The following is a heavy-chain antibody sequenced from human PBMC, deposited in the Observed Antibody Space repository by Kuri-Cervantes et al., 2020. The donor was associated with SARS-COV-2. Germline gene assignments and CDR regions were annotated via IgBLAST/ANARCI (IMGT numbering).Heavy chain of an antibody. CDR3: ARHNGSSWYFAFDI. CDR2: IYPGDSDT. D-gene: IGHD6-13*01. CDR1: GYSFTSYW. J-gene: IGHJ3*02. V-gene: IGHV5-51*01. Sequence: GGSLRLSCKGSGYSFTSYWIGWVRQMPGKGLEWMGIIYPGDSDTRYSPSFQGQVTISADKSISTAYLQWSSLKASDTAMYYCARHNGSSWYFAFDIWGQGTMVTVSS.